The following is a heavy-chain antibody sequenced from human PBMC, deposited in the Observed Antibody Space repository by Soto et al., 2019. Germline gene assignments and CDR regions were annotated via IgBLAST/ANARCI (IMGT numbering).Heavy chain of an antibody. CDR3: ATGVLPATKGGYYAYGLDV. V-gene: IGHV3-11*01. Sequence: QVQLVESGGGSGKPGGSLRLSCAASGFTFSDYYMSWIRQAPGKGLEWVAYISSGGFITYYADSVKGRFTTSWDKAKNSLYLQMTTLSANDTAVYDCATGVLPATKGGYYAYGLDVWGQGTTVTVSS. J-gene: IGHJ6*02. D-gene: IGHD2-2*01. CDR2: ISSGGFIT. CDR1: GFTFSDYY.